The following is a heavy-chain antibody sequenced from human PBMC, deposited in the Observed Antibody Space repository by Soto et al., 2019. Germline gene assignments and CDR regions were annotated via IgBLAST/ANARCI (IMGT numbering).Heavy chain of an antibody. J-gene: IGHJ6*03. CDR2: ISDSGGST. V-gene: IGHV3-23*01. D-gene: IGHD3-10*01. Sequence: VHLLESGGGLVQPGGSLRLSCAASGFTFNSYAMSWVRQAPGKGLEWVSAISDSGGSTYYADSVTGRFTIFRDESKNTLDMQMNNLRAEDTAVYYCAKMRGRYCGSDSGAYMDVWGKGTTVTVSS. CDR3: AKMRGRYCGSDSGAYMDV. CDR1: GFTFNSYA.